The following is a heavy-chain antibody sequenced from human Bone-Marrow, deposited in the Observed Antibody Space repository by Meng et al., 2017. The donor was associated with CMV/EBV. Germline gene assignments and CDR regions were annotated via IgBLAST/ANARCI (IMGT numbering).Heavy chain of an antibody. CDR3: AKGKYGGGWFDFDS. CDR1: GFTFSSYS. CDR2: VFYSGAT. J-gene: IGHJ4*02. D-gene: IGHD2-15*01. Sequence: GSLRLSCAASGFTFSSYSMNWVRQPPGKGLEWIANVFYSGATHYNPSLQSRVTISLDTSKNQISLRMNSVTAADTAVYYCAKGKYGGGWFDFDSWGQGMLVTVSS. V-gene: IGHV4-59*12.